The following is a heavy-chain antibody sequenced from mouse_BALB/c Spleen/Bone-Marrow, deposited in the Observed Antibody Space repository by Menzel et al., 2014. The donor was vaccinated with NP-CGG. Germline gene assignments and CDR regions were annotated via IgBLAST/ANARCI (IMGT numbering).Heavy chain of an antibody. D-gene: IGHD3-3*01. Sequence: DVMLVESGGGLVQPGGSLRLSCATSGFTFTDYYMNWVRQPPGKALEWLGFIRNKANGYTTEYSASVKGRFTISRDNSQNILYLQMNALRDEDSATYYCARDKGRVFFDYWGQGTTLTVSS. CDR2: IRNKANGYTT. CDR3: ARDKGRVFFDY. J-gene: IGHJ2*01. V-gene: IGHV7-3*02. CDR1: GFTFTDYY.